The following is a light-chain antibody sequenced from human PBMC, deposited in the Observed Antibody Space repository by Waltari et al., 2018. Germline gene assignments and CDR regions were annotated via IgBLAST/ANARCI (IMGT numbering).Light chain of an antibody. J-gene: IGLJ3*02. CDR3: SSYTSSSTRV. CDR1: SSDVGGYNY. CDR2: DVS. Sequence: QSALTQPASVSGSPGQSITISCTGTSSDVGGYNYVSWYQQHPGKVPKLMIYDVSKGPSWFSNRFSGSKSGNTASLTISGLQAEDEADYYCSSYTSSSTRVFGGGTKLTVL. V-gene: IGLV2-14*01.